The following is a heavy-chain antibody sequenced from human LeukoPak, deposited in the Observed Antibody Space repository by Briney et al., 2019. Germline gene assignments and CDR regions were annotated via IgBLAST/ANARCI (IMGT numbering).Heavy chain of an antibody. CDR1: GFTFSSYG. D-gene: IGHD6-19*01. CDR3: AKDQSGSSGWYLGYYYYYMDV. Sequence: GGSLRLSCAASGFTFSSYGMHWVRQAPGKGLEWVAVISYDGSNKYYADSVKGRFTISRDNSKNTLYLQMNSLRAEDTAVYYCAKDQSGSSGWYLGYYYYYMDVWGKGTTVTVSS. CDR2: ISYDGSNK. J-gene: IGHJ6*03. V-gene: IGHV3-30*18.